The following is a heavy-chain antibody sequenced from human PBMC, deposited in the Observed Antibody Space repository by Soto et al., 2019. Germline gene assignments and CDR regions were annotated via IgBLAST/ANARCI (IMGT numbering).Heavy chain of an antibody. V-gene: IGHV3-7*05. CDR3: ARGVYAFDI. CDR1: GFTFSTYW. CDR2: IKQDGSEK. Sequence: GGSLRLSCAASGFTFSTYWMSWVRQAPGKGLEWVANIKQDGSEKYYVDGRFTISRDNAKNSLYLQMNSLRAEDTAVYYCARGVYAFDIWGQGTLVTVSS. J-gene: IGHJ3*02.